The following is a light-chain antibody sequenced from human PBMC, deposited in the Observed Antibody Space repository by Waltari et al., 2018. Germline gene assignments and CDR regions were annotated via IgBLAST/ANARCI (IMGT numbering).Light chain of an antibody. J-gene: IGKJ1*01. CDR1: QSVLYSSNNKNY. CDR3: QQYLSTPPT. CDR2: WAS. V-gene: IGKV4-1*01. Sequence: DIVMTQSPDSLAVSLGKRDTINCKTSQSVLYSSNNKNYLACSQQKPGQPPKLLIYWASTRESGVPDRFSGSGSVTDFTLTISSLQAEDVAVYYCQQYLSTPPTFGQGTKVEIK.